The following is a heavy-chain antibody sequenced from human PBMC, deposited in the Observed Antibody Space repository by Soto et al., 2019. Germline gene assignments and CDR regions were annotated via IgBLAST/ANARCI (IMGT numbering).Heavy chain of an antibody. Sequence: SETLSLTCTVSGGSISSYYWSWIRQPPGKGLEWIGYIYYSGSTNYNPSLKSRVTISVDTSKNQFSLKLSSVTAADTAVYYCARVDILTGYYHFDYWGQRTLVTVSS. D-gene: IGHD3-9*01. CDR2: IYYSGST. J-gene: IGHJ4*02. V-gene: IGHV4-59*01. CDR3: ARVDILTGYYHFDY. CDR1: GGSISSYY.